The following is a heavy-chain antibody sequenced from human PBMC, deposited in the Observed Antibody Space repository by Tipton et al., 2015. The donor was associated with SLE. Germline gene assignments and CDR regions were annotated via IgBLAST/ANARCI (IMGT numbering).Heavy chain of an antibody. D-gene: IGHD3-10*01. J-gene: IGHJ4*02. CDR2: ISWDSDPR. CDR3: VKDLDYFGSGSTLEY. V-gene: IGHV3-9*01. CDR1: GFSFDDYA. Sequence: SLRLSCRTSGFSFDDYAMHWVRQAPGKGLEWVAGISWDSDPRAYADSVKGRFVISRDNAKNSLYLQMNSLVTEDTALYYCVKDLDYFGSGSTLEYWGQGILVTVSS.